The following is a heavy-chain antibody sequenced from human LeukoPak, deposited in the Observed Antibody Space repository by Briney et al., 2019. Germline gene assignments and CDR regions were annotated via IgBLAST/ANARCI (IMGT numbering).Heavy chain of an antibody. J-gene: IGHJ6*03. D-gene: IGHD3-3*01. V-gene: IGHV3-23*01. CDR2: ISADGGST. CDR1: GFTFSNYG. CDR3: ARTPEYDFWSGYYYYYYYMDV. Sequence: GGSLRLSCVVSGFTFSNYGMSWVRQAPGKGLECVSTISADGGSTYYPDSVKGRFTISRDNAKNSLYLQMNSLRAEDTAVYYCARTPEYDFWSGYYYYYYYMDVWGKGTTVTVSS.